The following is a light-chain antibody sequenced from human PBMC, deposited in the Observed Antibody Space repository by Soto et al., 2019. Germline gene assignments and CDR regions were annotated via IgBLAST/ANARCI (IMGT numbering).Light chain of an antibody. CDR1: QSLVYSDGNTY. Sequence: DVAMTQSPLSLPVTLGQPASISCRSIQSLVYSDGNTYLNWFQPRPGQSPRRLIYKVSNRDSGVPDRFSGSGSGTDFTLKISRVEAEDVGVYYCMQGTHWPPITFGQGTRLEIK. CDR2: KVS. V-gene: IGKV2-30*01. CDR3: MQGTHWPPIT. J-gene: IGKJ5*01.